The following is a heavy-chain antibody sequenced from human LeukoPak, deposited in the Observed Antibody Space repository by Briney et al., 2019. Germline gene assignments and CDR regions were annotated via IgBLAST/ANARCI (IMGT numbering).Heavy chain of an antibody. D-gene: IGHD3-9*01. J-gene: IGHJ4*02. CDR3: AKLYYDILTGYYNGVGYFDY. Sequence: SETLSLTCAVYGASFSGYYWTWIRQSPGKGLEWIGSIYYSGSTYYNPSLKSRVTISVDTSKNQFSLKLSSVTAADTAVYHCAKLYYDILTGYYNGVGYFDYWGQGTLVTVSS. CDR2: IYYSGST. V-gene: IGHV4-34*01. CDR1: GASFSGYY.